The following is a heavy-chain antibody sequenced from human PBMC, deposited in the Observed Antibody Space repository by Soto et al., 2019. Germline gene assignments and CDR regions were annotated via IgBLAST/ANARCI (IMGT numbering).Heavy chain of an antibody. D-gene: IGHD3-22*01. CDR1: GYTFTGYY. J-gene: IGHJ4*02. CDR3: ARAGIMTRHYYASSGQNQNFDY. CDR2: INPNSGGT. V-gene: IGHV1-2*04. Sequence: ASVKVSCKASGYTFTGYYMHWVRQAPGQGLEWMGWINPNSGGTNYAQKFQGWVTMTRDTSISTAYMELSRLRSDDTAVYYCARAGIMTRHYYASSGQNQNFDYWGQGTLVTVYS.